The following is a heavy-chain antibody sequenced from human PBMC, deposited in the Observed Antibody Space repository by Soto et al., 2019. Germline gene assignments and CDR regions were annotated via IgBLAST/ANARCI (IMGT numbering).Heavy chain of an antibody. V-gene: IGHV3-23*01. CDR3: AKDKVKQQLVFDY. D-gene: IGHD6-13*01. Sequence: XGSLRLSCAASGFTFSSYAVSWVRQAPGKGLEWVSAISGSGGSTYYADSVKGRFTISRDNPKNTLYLQMNSLRAEDTAVYYCAKDKVKQQLVFDYWGQGTLVTVSS. CDR1: GFTFSSYA. CDR2: ISGSGGST. J-gene: IGHJ4*02.